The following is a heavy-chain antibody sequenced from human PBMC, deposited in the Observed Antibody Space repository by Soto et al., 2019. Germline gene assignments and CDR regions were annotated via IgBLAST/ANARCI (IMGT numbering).Heavy chain of an antibody. D-gene: IGHD3-22*01. J-gene: IGHJ4*02. CDR1: GFTFSNAR. CDR3: SYYDSSGYAIDFDY. V-gene: IGHV3-15*01. Sequence: GGSLRLSCAASGFTFSNARISWVRQAPGKGLEWVGRIKTKTDGGTTDYAAPVKGRFTISRDDSKNTLYLQMNSLKTEDTAVYYCSYYDSSGYAIDFDYWGQGTLVTVSS. CDR2: IKTKTDGGTT.